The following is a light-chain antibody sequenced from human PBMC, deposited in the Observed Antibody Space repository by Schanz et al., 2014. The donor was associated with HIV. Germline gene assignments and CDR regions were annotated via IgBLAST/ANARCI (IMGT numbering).Light chain of an antibody. Sequence: QSVLTQPPSVSGAPWQRVTISCTGTSSNIGAGYDVHWYQQIPGTAPKLLISGNNNRPSGVPDRFSGSKSGTSASLTISGLQSDDEADYYCATWDITLNGPVFGGGTKLTV. J-gene: IGLJ2*01. V-gene: IGLV1-40*01. CDR2: GNN. CDR3: ATWDITLNGPV. CDR1: SSNIGAGYD.